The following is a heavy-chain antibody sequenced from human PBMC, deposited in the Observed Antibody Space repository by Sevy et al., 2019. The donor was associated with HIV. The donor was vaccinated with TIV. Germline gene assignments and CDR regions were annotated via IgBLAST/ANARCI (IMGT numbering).Heavy chain of an antibody. CDR3: AREGSGSLWYYFDY. CDR2: IKQDGSEK. Sequence: GGSLRLSCAASGFAFSSYWMTWVGQAPGKGLEWVANIKQDGSEKYYVDSVKGRFTISRDNAKNSLYLQMNSLRAEDTAVYYCAREGSGSLWYYFDYWGQGTLVTVSS. CDR1: GFAFSSYW. D-gene: IGHD3-22*01. V-gene: IGHV3-7*01. J-gene: IGHJ4*02.